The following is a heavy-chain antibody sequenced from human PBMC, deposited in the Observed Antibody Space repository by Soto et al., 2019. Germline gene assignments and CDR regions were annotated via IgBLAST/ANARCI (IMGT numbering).Heavy chain of an antibody. CDR2: ISHDGINK. V-gene: IGHV3-33*05. CDR1: GFAFSNYC. D-gene: IGHD2-2*01. CDR3: ASRSPALDY. J-gene: IGHJ4*02. Sequence: GGSLSLSCAASGFAFSNYCMHWVRQAPGKGLEWVAVISHDGINKYYADSVKGRFTISRDNSKSTLYLQMSSLRAEDTAVYYCASRSPALDYWGQGTLVTVSS.